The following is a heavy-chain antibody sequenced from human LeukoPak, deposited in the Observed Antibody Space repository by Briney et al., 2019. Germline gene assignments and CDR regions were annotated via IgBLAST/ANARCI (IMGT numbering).Heavy chain of an antibody. CDR1: GFTFSSYG. CDR2: IRYDGSNE. V-gene: IGHV3-30*02. Sequence: GGSLRLSCAASGFTFSSYGMHWVRQAPGTGLDWVAFIRYDGSNEYYGDSVKGRFTISRDNSKNTLYLQMNSLRAEDTAVYYCAKGNVLRFLEWFDPWGQGTLVTVSS. J-gene: IGHJ5*02. CDR3: AKGNVLRFLEWFDP. D-gene: IGHD3-3*01.